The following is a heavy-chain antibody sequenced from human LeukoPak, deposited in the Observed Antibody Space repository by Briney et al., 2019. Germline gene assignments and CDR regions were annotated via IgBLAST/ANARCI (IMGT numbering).Heavy chain of an antibody. CDR1: GASITSYY. J-gene: IGHJ2*01. CDR3: ARSFLGDWYFDL. Sequence: SETLSLTCTVSGASITSYYWSWIRQPPGKGLEWIGYIYYSGSTNYNPSLKNRVTISVDTSKDQFSLRLTSVTAADTAMYYCARSFLGDWYFDLWGRGTLVTVSS. CDR2: IYYSGST. V-gene: IGHV4-59*01. D-gene: IGHD1-26*01.